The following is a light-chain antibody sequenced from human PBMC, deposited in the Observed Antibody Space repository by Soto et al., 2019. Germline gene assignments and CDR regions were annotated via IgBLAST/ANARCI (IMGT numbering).Light chain of an antibody. Sequence: QSALTQPPSASGSPGQSVTISCTGTSSDVGGYNYVSWYQQHPGKAPKFMIYEVSKRPSGVPDRFSGSKSGNTASLTVSGLQADDAADYYCSSYAGSNNPVIFGGGTKLPVL. CDR3: SSYAGSNNPVI. CDR2: EVS. V-gene: IGLV2-8*01. J-gene: IGLJ2*01. CDR1: SSDVGGYNY.